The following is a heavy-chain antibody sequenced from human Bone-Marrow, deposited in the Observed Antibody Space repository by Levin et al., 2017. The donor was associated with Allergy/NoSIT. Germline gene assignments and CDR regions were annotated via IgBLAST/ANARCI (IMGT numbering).Heavy chain of an antibody. V-gene: IGHV7-4-1*02. CDR3: ALGGGSYWGGYFDY. CDR2: INTNTGDP. Sequence: GESLKISCKASGYTFTDYAINWVRQAPGQGLEWMGWINTNTGDPMYVQAFTGRFVFSLDTSVSTAFLQINSLKDDDTAVYYCALGGGSYWGGYFDYWGQGALVTVSS. J-gene: IGHJ4*02. CDR1: GYTFTDYA. D-gene: IGHD1-26*01.